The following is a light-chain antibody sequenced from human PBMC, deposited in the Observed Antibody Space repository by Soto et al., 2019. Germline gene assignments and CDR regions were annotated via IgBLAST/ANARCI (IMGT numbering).Light chain of an antibody. J-gene: IGKJ5*01. Sequence: DIHMTQSPSSLSASVGDRVTSSCQASRPIQKFLHWDQQRPGKAPKLLIYDEPNLAMGVPSRSSGSGSGTNFSFTITSLHPEDVETSYCHHPNYLTPPTFGQGTRLEI. CDR1: RPIQKF. CDR2: DEP. CDR3: HHPNYLTPPT. V-gene: IGKV1-33*01.